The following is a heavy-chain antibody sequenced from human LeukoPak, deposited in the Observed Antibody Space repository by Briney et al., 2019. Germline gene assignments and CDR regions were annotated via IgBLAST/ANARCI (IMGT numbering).Heavy chain of an antibody. CDR1: GFTFSSYW. D-gene: IGHD3-3*01. V-gene: IGHV3-74*01. CDR2: INSDGSST. J-gene: IGHJ6*02. Sequence: GGSLRLSCAASGFTFSSYWMHWVRQAPGKGLVWVSRINSDGSSTSYADSVKGRFTISRDNAKNTLYLQMNSLRAEDTAVYYCARDFSYDFWSGYAYYYYGMDIWGQGTTVTVSS. CDR3: ARDFSYDFWSGYAYYYYGMDI.